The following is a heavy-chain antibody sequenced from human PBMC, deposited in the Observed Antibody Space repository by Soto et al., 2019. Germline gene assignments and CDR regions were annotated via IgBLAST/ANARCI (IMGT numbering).Heavy chain of an antibody. V-gene: IGHV1-18*01. CDR1: GYTFTRSG. Sequence: QVQLVQSGAEVKKPGASVKVSCKASGYTFTRSGISWVRQAPGQGPEWMGWISSYNGDTNYAQTFQGRVTMTTDTSTSTAYMELRSLTSNDTAVYYCARQGVAPYYCYGMDVWGQGTPVTVSS. J-gene: IGHJ6*02. CDR2: ISSYNGDT. CDR3: ARQGVAPYYCYGMDV. D-gene: IGHD5-12*01.